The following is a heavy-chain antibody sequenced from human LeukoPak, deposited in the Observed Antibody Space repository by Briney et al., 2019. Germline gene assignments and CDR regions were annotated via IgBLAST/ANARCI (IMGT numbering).Heavy chain of an antibody. J-gene: IGHJ5*02. D-gene: IGHD3-10*01. Sequence: SVKVSCKASGYTFTSYGISWVRQAPGQGLEWMGRIIPILGIASYAQKFQGRVTITADKSTSTAYMELSSLRSEDTAVYYCAREESLWFGELSGGWFDPWGQGTLVTVSS. CDR2: IIPILGIA. CDR1: GYTFTSYG. V-gene: IGHV1-69*04. CDR3: AREESLWFGELSGGWFDP.